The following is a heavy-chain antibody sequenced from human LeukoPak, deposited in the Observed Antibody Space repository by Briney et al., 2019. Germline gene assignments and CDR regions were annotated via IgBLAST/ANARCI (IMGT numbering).Heavy chain of an antibody. CDR2: INHSGST. D-gene: IGHD3-22*01. Sequence: PSETLSLTCAVYGGSFSGYYWSWIRQPPGKGLEWIGEINHSGSTNYNPSLKSRVTISVDTSKNQFSLKLSSVTAADTAVYYCARDQRGYYYDSSGPLAFDPWGQGTLVTVSS. J-gene: IGHJ5*02. CDR3: ARDQRGYYYDSSGPLAFDP. V-gene: IGHV4-34*01. CDR1: GGSFSGYY.